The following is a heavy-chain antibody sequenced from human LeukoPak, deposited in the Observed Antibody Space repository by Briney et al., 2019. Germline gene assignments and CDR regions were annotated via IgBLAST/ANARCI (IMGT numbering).Heavy chain of an antibody. V-gene: IGHV1-18*01. Sequence: ASVKVSCKASGGTFSSYAISWVRQAPGQGLEWMGWISAYNGNTNYAQKLQGRVTMTRNTSISTAYMELSSLRSEDTAVYYCASHSSTGWKLTDYWGQGTLVTVSS. CDR1: GGTFSSYA. D-gene: IGHD2-8*02. J-gene: IGHJ4*02. CDR2: ISAYNGNT. CDR3: ASHSSTGWKLTDY.